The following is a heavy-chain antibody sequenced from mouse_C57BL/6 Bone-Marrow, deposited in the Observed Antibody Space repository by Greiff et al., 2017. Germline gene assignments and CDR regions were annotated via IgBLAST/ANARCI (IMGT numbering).Heavy chain of an antibody. V-gene: IGHV1-26*01. CDR2: INPNNGGT. J-gene: IGHJ4*01. Sequence: EVQLQQSGPELVKPGASVKISCKASGYTFTDYYMNWVKQSHGKSLEWIGDINPNNGGTSYNQKFKGKATLTVDKSSSTAYMELRSLTSEDSAVYYCARSKANWEVYAMDYWGQGTSVTVSS. D-gene: IGHD4-1*01. CDR3: ARSKANWEVYAMDY. CDR1: GYTFTDYY.